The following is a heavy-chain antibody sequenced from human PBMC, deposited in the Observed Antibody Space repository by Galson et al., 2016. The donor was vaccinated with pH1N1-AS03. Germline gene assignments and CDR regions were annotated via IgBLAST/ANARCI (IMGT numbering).Heavy chain of an antibody. CDR1: GFSLTTSAVG. V-gene: IGHV2-5*02. J-gene: IGHJ4*02. D-gene: IGHD3-9*01. Sequence: PALVKPTQTLTLTCTFSGFSLTTSAVGVVWIRQPPGKALEWLALIYWDDDKRYNSSLKSRLTITKDTSKNQVVLTMTNMDPVDTGTYYCARTAGWLPDFWGQGTLVTVSS. CDR3: ARTAGWLPDF. CDR2: IYWDDDK.